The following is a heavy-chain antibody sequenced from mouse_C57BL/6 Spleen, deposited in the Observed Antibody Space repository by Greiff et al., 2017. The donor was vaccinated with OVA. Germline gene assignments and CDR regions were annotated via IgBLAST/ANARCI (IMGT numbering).Heavy chain of an antibody. CDR3: ARSGSMVTTGGYAMDY. J-gene: IGHJ4*01. D-gene: IGHD2-2*01. Sequence: QVQLQQPGAELVRPGSSVKLSCKASGYTFTSYWMDWVKQRPGQGLEWIGNIYPSDSETHYNQKFKDKATLTVYKATSTSYMQLSSLTAEDSAVYYCARSGSMVTTGGYAMDYWGQGTSVTVSS. CDR2: IYPSDSET. CDR1: GYTFTSYW. V-gene: IGHV1-61*01.